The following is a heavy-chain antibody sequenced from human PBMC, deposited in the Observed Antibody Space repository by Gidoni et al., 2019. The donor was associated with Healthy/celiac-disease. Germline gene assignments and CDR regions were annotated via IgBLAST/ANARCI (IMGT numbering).Heavy chain of an antibody. V-gene: IGHV3-74*01. CDR2: INSDGSST. CDR1: GFTFSSYW. D-gene: IGHD1-26*01. CDR3: ARGDEDGGSYYGYYYGMDV. J-gene: IGHJ6*02. Sequence: EVQLVESGGGLVQPGGSLRLYCAAYGFTFSSYWMHWVRQAPGKGLVWVSRINSDGSSTSYAYSVKGRFTISRDNAKNTLYLQMNSLRAEDTAVYYCARGDEDGGSYYGYYYGMDVWGQGTTVTVSS.